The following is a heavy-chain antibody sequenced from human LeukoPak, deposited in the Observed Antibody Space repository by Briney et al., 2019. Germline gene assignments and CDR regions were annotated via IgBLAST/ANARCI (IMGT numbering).Heavy chain of an antibody. D-gene: IGHD6-6*01. V-gene: IGHV3-20*04. J-gene: IGHJ4*02. CDR2: INWNGRVT. CDR3: ARSGDSSAFDS. CDR1: GLTFDNYG. Sequence: GGSLRLSCAASGLTFDNYGMSWVRQAPGEGLEWVSGINWNGRVTIYADSVKGRFNISRDNDKKSLYLQMNSLRAEDTALYYCARSGDSSAFDSWGQGTLVTVSS.